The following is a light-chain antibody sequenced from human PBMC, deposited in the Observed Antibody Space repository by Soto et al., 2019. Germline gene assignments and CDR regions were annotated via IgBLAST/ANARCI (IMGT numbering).Light chain of an antibody. J-gene: IGLJ3*02. Sequence: QSALTQPASVSGSPGQSITISCTGTSSDVGGYNYVSWYQHHPCKAPKLLIYDVNNRPSGVSDRFSGSKSGNTAPLTISGLQTEDEADYYCSSYTSSSTLVFGGGTKLTVL. CDR3: SSYTSSSTLV. CDR1: SSDVGGYNY. CDR2: DVN. V-gene: IGLV2-14*01.